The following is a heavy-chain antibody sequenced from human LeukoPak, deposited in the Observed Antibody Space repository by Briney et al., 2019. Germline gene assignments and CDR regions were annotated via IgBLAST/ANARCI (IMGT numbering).Heavy chain of an antibody. CDR3: AKTYYYYGMDV. CDR1: GFTFDDYA. J-gene: IGHJ6*02. Sequence: GGSLRLSCAASGFTFDDYAMHWFRQAPGKGLEWVSGISWNSGSIGYADSVKGRFTISRDNAKNSLYLQMNSLRAEDTALYYCAKTYYYYGMDVWGQGTTVTVSS. CDR2: ISWNSGSI. V-gene: IGHV3-9*01.